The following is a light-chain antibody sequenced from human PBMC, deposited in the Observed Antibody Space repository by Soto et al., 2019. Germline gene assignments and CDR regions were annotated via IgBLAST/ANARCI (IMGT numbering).Light chain of an antibody. CDR1: QSVSSY. V-gene: IGKV3-11*01. Sequence: EIVLTQSPATLSLSPGERATLSCRASQSVSSYLAWYQQQPGQAPRLLIYDASNTATGIPARFSGSGSGTDFTLTISSLEPDDFAVYYCQQRSNWPLTFGGGTKVEIK. CDR2: DAS. CDR3: QQRSNWPLT. J-gene: IGKJ4*01.